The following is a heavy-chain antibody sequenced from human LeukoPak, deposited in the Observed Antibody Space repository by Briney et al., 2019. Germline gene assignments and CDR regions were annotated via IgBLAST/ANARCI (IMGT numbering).Heavy chain of an antibody. D-gene: IGHD3-10*01. CDR3: ARGLWFGESNWFDP. J-gene: IGHJ5*02. Sequence: KPSETLSLTCTVSGGSISSYYWSWIRQPPGKGLEWIGYIYYSGSTNYNPSLKSRVTISVDTSKNQFSLKLSSVTAADTAVYYCARGLWFGESNWFDPWGQGTLVTVSS. CDR1: GGSISSYY. CDR2: IYYSGST. V-gene: IGHV4-59*01.